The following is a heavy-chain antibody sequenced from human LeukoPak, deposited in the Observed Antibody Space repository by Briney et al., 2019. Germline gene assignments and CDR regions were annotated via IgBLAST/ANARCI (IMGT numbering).Heavy chain of an antibody. CDR1: GFTFSSYS. CDR3: ARSRRYSSSWYVGY. Sequence: GGSLRLSXAASGFTFSSYSMNWVRQAPGKGLEWVSYISSSSSTIYYADSVKGRFTISRDNAKNSLYLQMNSLRAEDTAVYYCARSRRYSSSWYVGYWGQGTLVTVSS. J-gene: IGHJ4*02. CDR2: ISSSSSTI. D-gene: IGHD6-13*01. V-gene: IGHV3-48*01.